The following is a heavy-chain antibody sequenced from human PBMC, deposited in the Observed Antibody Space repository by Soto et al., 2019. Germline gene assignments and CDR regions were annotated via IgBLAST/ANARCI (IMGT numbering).Heavy chain of an antibody. CDR2: IIPYYNTL. Sequence: QAQVVQSGAEVRKPGSSVKLSCKASEGTFNSYAIAWVRQAPGQGLEWMGGIIPYYNTLNYAQKFQDRVTITADDSTNTVYLELSSLRSDDTAVYFCASGASRWYPYFFDSWGQGTLVTVSS. D-gene: IGHD6-13*01. V-gene: IGHV1-69*01. CDR1: EGTFNSYA. CDR3: ASGASRWYPYFFDS. J-gene: IGHJ4*02.